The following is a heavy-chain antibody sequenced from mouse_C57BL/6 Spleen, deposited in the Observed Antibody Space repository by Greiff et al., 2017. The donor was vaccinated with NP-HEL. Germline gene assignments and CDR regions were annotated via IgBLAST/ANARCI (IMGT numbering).Heavy chain of an antibody. CDR3: ARQDGSSYFDV. CDR1: GFTFSDYY. D-gene: IGHD1-1*01. CDR2: ISNGGGST. Sequence: EVKLVESGGGLVQPGGSLKLSCAASGFTFSDYYMYWVRQTPEKRLEWVAYISNGGGSTYYPATVKGRFTISRDNAKNTLYLQMSRLKSEDTAMYYCARQDGSSYFDVWGTGTTVTVSS. J-gene: IGHJ1*03. V-gene: IGHV5-12*01.